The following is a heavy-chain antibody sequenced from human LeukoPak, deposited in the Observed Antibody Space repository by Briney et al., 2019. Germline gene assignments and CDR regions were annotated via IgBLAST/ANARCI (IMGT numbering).Heavy chain of an antibody. CDR2: LSGTGVRT. V-gene: IGHV3-23*01. CDR1: GFPFTRFA. CDR3: ARDRSFDN. J-gene: IGHJ4*02. Sequence: EGSLRLSCAASGFPFTRFAMTWVRQAPGKGLEWVSALSGTGVRTYYANSVKGRFTVSRDNSKNTLYLQMNSLRAEDTAVYYCARDRSFDNWGQGTLVTVSS.